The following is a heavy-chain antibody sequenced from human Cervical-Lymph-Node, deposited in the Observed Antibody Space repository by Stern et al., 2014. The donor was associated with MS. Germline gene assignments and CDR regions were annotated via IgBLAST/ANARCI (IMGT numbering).Heavy chain of an antibody. D-gene: IGHD6-6*01. CDR3: ARTWIAVRNTKWFDP. Sequence: QVQLQQWGAGLLQPSETLSLTCGVNGGSFDAFYWRWIRQPPGRGLEWIGEISHSGYTNYNPSLKSRVTISVDTSKNQFTLKMNSVTAADTAVYYCARTWIAVRNTKWFDPWGQGTLVTVSS. CDR2: ISHSGYT. J-gene: IGHJ5*02. V-gene: IGHV4-34*01. CDR1: GGSFDAFY.